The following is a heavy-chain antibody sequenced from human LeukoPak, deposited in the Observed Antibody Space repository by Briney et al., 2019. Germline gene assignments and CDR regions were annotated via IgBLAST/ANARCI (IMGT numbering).Heavy chain of an antibody. CDR2: IKQDGSEK. J-gene: IGHJ4*02. Sequence: GGSLRLSCAASGFTFSSYWMSWVRQAPGKGLEWVANIKQDGSEKFYVASVKGRFTISRDNAKNSLYLQMNSLRADDTAVYYCAGSPLNYDILTGYYRRGNYFDSWGQGTLVTVSS. CDR3: AGSPLNYDILTGYYRRGNYFDS. D-gene: IGHD3-9*01. CDR1: GFTFSSYW. V-gene: IGHV3-7*01.